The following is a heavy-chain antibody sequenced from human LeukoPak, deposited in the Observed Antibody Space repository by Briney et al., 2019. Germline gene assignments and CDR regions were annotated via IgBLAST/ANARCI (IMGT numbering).Heavy chain of an antibody. CDR3: ANLYCTNGVCPDY. D-gene: IGHD2-8*01. Sequence: SETLSLTCTVSGGSISSYYWSWIRQPPGKGLEWIGYIYYSGSTNYNPSLKSRVTISVDTSKNQFSLKLSSVTAADTAVYYCANLYCTNGVCPDYWGQGTLVTVSS. CDR2: IYYSGST. CDR1: GGSISSYY. V-gene: IGHV4-59*01. J-gene: IGHJ4*02.